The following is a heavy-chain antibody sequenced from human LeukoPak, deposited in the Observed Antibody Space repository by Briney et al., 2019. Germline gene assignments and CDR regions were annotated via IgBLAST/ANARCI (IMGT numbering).Heavy chain of an antibody. CDR1: GGSISSFY. CDR2: MYDSGKT. V-gene: IGHV4-59*01. Sequence: SETLSLTCTVSGGSISSFYWSWIRLPPGKALEWIGYMYDSGKTNYDPSLKSRVTMSVDTSKNQFSLKLSSVTAADTAVYYCARDRNYYDSSLGYWGQGVLVTVSS. J-gene: IGHJ4*02. D-gene: IGHD3-22*01. CDR3: ARDRNYYDSSLGY.